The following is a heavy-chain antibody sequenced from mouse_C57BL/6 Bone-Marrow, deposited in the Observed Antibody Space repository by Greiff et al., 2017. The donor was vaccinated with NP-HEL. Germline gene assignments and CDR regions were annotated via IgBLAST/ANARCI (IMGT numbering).Heavy chain of an antibody. Sequence: VQLQQSVAELVRPGASVKLSCTASGFNIKNTYMHWVKQRPEQGLEWIGRIDPANGNTKYAPKFQGKAPITADTSSNTAYLQLSRLTSEDTAIYYCVRPYYGSRYWYFDVWGTGTTVTVSS. CDR1: GFNIKNTY. D-gene: IGHD1-1*01. CDR2: IDPANGNT. V-gene: IGHV14-3*01. J-gene: IGHJ1*03. CDR3: VRPYYGSRYWYFDV.